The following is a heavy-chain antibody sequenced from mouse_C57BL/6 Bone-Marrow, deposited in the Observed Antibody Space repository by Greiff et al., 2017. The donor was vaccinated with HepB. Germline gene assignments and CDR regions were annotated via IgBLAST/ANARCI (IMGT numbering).Heavy chain of an antibody. Sequence: EVQLQQSGAELVRPGASVKLSCTASGFNITDDYMHWVKQRPEQGLEWIGWIDPENGDTEYASKFQGKATITADTSSNTAYLQLSSLTSEDTAVYYCTFYGNSPCFDYWGRGTTLTVSS. J-gene: IGHJ2*01. CDR2: IDPENGDT. CDR3: TFYGNSPCFDY. D-gene: IGHD2-1*01. CDR1: GFNITDDY. V-gene: IGHV14-4*01.